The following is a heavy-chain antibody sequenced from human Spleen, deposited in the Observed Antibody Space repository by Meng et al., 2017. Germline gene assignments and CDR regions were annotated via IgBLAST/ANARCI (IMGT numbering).Heavy chain of an antibody. Sequence: SLKISCAASGFSFDDYAMHWVRQAPGKGLEWVSGISWNSGSIGYADSVQSRFTISRDNAKNSLYMQMDSLRPEDTALYYCAKDIGRLLSVFDIWGQGTMVTVSS. V-gene: IGHV3-9*01. CDR3: AKDIGRLLSVFDI. CDR1: GFSFDDYA. J-gene: IGHJ3*02. D-gene: IGHD5/OR15-5a*01. CDR2: ISWNSGSI.